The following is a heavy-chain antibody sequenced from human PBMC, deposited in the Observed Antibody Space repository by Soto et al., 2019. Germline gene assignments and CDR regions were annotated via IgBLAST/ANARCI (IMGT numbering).Heavy chain of an antibody. V-gene: IGHV3-49*03. CDR2: IRSKAYGGTT. Sequence: GGSLRLSCTASGFTFGDYAMSWFRQAPGKGLEWVGFIRSKAYGGTTEYAASVKGRFTISRDDSKSIAYLQMNSLKTEDTAVYYCTRVPLNYYDSSVYNWFDPWGQGTLVTVSS. CDR1: GFTFGDYA. CDR3: TRVPLNYYDSSVYNWFDP. J-gene: IGHJ5*02. D-gene: IGHD3-22*01.